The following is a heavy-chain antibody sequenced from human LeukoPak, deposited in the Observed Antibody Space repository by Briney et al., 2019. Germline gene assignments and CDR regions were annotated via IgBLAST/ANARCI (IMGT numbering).Heavy chain of an antibody. CDR2: ISYDGSSK. J-gene: IGHJ5*02. CDR3: AKDNSIYWKIEEDWFDP. V-gene: IGHV3-30*04. Sequence: PGGSLRLSCAASRFTFSSYTMHWVRQAPGKGLEWVAIISYDGSSKYYADSVKGRFTLSRDNSKNTLYLQMNSLRAEDTAVYYCAKDNSIYWKIEEDWFDPWGQGTLVTVSS. CDR1: RFTFSSYT. D-gene: IGHD1-1*01.